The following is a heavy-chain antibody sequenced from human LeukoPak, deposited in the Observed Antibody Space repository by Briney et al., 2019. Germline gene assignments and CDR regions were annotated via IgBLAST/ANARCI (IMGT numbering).Heavy chain of an antibody. CDR2: IKEDGSDK. CDR3: ARDGDGYHY. D-gene: IGHD5-18*01. V-gene: IGHV3-7*01. J-gene: IGHJ4*02. Sequence: GGSLRLSCAASGFTFKRYHMSWVRQAPGKGLEWVANIKEDGSDKYYVDSVKGRFTISRDNAKNSLFLQMNSLRAEDTAVYYCARDGDGYHYWGQGTLVTVSS. CDR1: GFTFKRYH.